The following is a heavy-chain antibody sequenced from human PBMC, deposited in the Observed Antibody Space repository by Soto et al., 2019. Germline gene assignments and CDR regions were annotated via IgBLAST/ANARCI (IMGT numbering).Heavy chain of an antibody. CDR3: VRGDGAGSYLVAY. V-gene: IGHV3-33*01. J-gene: IGHJ4*02. D-gene: IGHD3-10*01. Sequence: QVQLVESGGGVVQPGGSLKLSCAASGFTFGNYATHWVRQAPGKGLEWVAVIRNDGSNENYVDSVKGRFTISRDNSKNTLFMQMNSLRAEDTAVYDCVRGDGAGSYLVAYWGQGTLVTVSS. CDR1: GFTFGNYA. CDR2: IRNDGSNE.